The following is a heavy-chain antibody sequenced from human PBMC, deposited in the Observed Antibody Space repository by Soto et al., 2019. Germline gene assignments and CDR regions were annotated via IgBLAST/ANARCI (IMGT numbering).Heavy chain of an antibody. D-gene: IGHD2-8*01. J-gene: IGHJ6*02. CDR2: INPPCRSL. Sequence: SVKVSDNAYLYHFTNYYIPYVRQPPVQGLEWSRIINPPCRSLTYAQHFQRRIALTSDTSTDTVYMKLGSLRSEATTLQYCAKDRNGFRRGSYEMDGWGQGTKVTVAS. CDR3: AKDRNGFRRGSYEMDG. CDR1: LYHFTNYY. V-gene: IGHV1-46*01.